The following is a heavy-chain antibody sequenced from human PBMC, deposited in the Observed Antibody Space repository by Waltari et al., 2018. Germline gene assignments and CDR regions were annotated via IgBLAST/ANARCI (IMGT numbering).Heavy chain of an antibody. CDR3: ARVVTTMTTWAYYFDY. D-gene: IGHD1-1*01. J-gene: IGHJ4*02. CDR1: GLSFSAYE. CDR2: ISSSGRTM. Sequence: EVQLEESGGGLAQPGGSLRLSWEASGLSFSAYEMSWVRQAPGKGLEWLSYISSSGRTMYSAESVKGRFSISRDNANNLLYLQMDSLRAEDTAIYYCARVVTTMTTWAYYFDYWGQGTLVTVSS. V-gene: IGHV3-48*03.